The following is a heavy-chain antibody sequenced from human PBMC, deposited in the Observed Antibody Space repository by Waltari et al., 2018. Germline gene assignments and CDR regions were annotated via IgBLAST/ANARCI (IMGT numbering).Heavy chain of an antibody. D-gene: IGHD3-10*01. J-gene: IGHJ4*02. CDR1: GFTFYSYW. V-gene: IGHV3-7*01. CDR3: TRGDTDFREGAY. CDR2: INEVGGGK. Sequence: EVRLVESGGGLVQPGGSLRLSCEGSGFTFYSYWMGWVRQAPGKGLEWVANINEVGGGKYYLDSVRGRFTISRDNAKNSLYLQMNSLRAEDTALYYCTRGDTDFREGAYWGQGTLVTVSS.